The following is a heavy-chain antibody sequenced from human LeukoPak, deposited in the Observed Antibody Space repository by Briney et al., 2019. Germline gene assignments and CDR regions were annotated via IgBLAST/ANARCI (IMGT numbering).Heavy chain of an antibody. Sequence: SETLSLTCTVSGDSMSSRNYYWAWIRQPPGKGLEWIGSFYYTGSAYYNPSLKSRVTISIDMSKNQFSLKLSAVTAADTAVYYCASPEGFTSKPDYWGQGSLVTVSP. D-gene: IGHD2-15*01. CDR3: ASPEGFTSKPDY. CDR1: GDSMSSRNYY. V-gene: IGHV4-39*01. J-gene: IGHJ4*02. CDR2: FYYTGSA.